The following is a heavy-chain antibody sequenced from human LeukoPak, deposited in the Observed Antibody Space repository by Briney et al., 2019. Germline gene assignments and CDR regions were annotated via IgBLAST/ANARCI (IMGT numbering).Heavy chain of an antibody. J-gene: IGHJ4*02. D-gene: IGHD6-25*01. CDR1: GYTFIGYY. CDR2: INPDSGDT. V-gene: IGHV1-2*02. CDR3: ARVGVTAATADY. Sequence: ASVRVSCKASGYTFIGYYLHWVRQAPGQGLEWMGWINPDSGDTNYAQKFQGRVTMTSDTSTSTVYMELHSLSSEDTAVYFCARVGVTAATADYWGQGTLVTVSS.